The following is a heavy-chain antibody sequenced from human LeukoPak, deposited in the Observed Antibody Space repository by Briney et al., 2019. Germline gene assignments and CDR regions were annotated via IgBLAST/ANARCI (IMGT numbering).Heavy chain of an antibody. J-gene: IGHJ6*03. CDR2: ISYSGST. D-gene: IGHD3-3*01. V-gene: IGHV4-39*01. CDR3: ANQYYDFWSGPYYYYYYMDV. Sequence: SETLSLTCTVAGGSISSSSYYWGWIRHPPLNGLEWIGSISYSGSTYYNPSLKSRVTISVDTSKNQFSLKLSSVTAADTAVYYCANQYYDFWSGPYYYYYYMDVWGKGTTVTVSS. CDR1: GGSISSSSYY.